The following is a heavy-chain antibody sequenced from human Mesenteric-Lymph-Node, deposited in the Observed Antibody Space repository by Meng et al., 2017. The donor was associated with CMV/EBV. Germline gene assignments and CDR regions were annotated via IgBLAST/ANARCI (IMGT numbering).Heavy chain of an antibody. CDR2: ISYDGSDT. CDR3: ARVALSYFFGF. Sequence: GESLKISCAVSGFTFSYDWLSWVRQAPGKGLEWVAFISYDGSDTSYADSVKGRFTISRDGSTNTVHLHMNSLRGEDTALYYCARVALSYFFGFWGQGTLVTVSS. CDR1: GFTFSYDW. D-gene: IGHD2-15*01. V-gene: IGHV3-30*03. J-gene: IGHJ4*02.